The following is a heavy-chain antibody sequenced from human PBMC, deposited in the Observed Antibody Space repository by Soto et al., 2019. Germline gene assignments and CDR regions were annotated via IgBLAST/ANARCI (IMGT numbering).Heavy chain of an antibody. CDR3: AADYPYYYGSGSYQY. CDR1: GGTLSSET. J-gene: IGHJ4*02. V-gene: IGHV1-69*02. Sequence: GASVKVSCKVSGGTLSSETLSWLRQAPGKGLEWMGRINPLLGIGNYAQKFQGRVTMTEDTSTDTAYMELSSLRSEDTAVYYCAADYPYYYGSGSYQYWGQGTLVTSPQ. D-gene: IGHD3-10*01. CDR2: INPLLGIG.